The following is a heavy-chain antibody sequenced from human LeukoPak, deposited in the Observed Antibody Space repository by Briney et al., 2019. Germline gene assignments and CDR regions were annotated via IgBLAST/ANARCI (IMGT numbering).Heavy chain of an antibody. CDR3: ARVLPSDT. J-gene: IGHJ4*02. CDR1: GFSFSIYT. D-gene: IGHD3-22*01. V-gene: IGHV3-23*01. Sequence: GGSLRLSCAASGFSFSIYTMTWVRQAPGMGLQWVSVISGGGSAYYADSVKGRFTVSRDNSRNAVYLQMNSLRAEDTAVYYCARVLPSDTWGQGTLVTVSS. CDR2: ISGGGSA.